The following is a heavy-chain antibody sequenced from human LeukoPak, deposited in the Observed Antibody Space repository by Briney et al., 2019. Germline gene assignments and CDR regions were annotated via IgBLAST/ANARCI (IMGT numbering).Heavy chain of an antibody. V-gene: IGHV4-59*01. CDR1: GGSISSFY. D-gene: IGHD2-15*01. CDR3: AREVVVAANNWFDP. J-gene: IGHJ5*02. CDR2: IYYSGST. Sequence: SETLSLTCTVSGGSISSFYWSWIRQPPGKGLEWIGYIYYSGSTNYNPSLKSRVTISVDTSKNQFSLKLSSVTAADTAVYYCAREVVVAANNWFDPWGQGTLVTVSS.